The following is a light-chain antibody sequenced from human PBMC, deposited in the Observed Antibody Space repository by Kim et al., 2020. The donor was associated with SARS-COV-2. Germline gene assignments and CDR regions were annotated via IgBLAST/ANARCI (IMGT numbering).Light chain of an antibody. V-gene: IGKV3-11*01. Sequence: LSPGERATLSCRASQSVSSYLAWYQQKPGQAPRLLIYDASNRATGIPARFSGSGSGTDFTLTISSLEPEDFAVYYCQQRSDWPPYSFGQGTKLEI. CDR1: QSVSSY. CDR3: QQRSDWPPYS. J-gene: IGKJ2*03. CDR2: DAS.